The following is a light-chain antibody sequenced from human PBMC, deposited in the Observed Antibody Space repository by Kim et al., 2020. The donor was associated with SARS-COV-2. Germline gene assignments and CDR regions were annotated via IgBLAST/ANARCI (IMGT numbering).Light chain of an antibody. V-gene: IGLV3-19*01. CDR3: NSRDSSGNHLV. Sequence: LGQTVRFTCQGDSLRSYYASWYQQKPGQAPVLVIYGKNNRPSGIPDRFSGSSSGNTASLTITGAQAEDEADYYCNSRDSSGNHLVFGGGTQLTVL. CDR2: GKN. CDR1: SLRSYY. J-gene: IGLJ3*02.